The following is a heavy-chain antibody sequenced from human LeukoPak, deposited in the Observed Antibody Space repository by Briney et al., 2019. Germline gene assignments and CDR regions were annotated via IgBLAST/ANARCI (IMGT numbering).Heavy chain of an antibody. D-gene: IGHD3-22*01. J-gene: IGHJ4*02. CDR1: GFTFSSYA. Sequence: GGSLRLSCAASGFTFSSYAMSWVRQAPGKGLEWVSAISGSGGSTYYADSVKGRFTISRDNSKNTLYLQMNSLRAEDTAVYCCAKDQGLGYDSSGYYYVGPFDYWGQGTLVTVSS. CDR2: ISGSGGST. V-gene: IGHV3-23*01. CDR3: AKDQGLGYDSSGYYYVGPFDY.